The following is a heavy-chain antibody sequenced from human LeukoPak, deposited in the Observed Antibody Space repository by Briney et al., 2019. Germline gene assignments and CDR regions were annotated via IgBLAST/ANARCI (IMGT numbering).Heavy chain of an antibody. J-gene: IGHJ4*02. Sequence: SETLSLTCAVYGGSFSDYYWSWIRQPPGKGLEWIGEINHSGSTNYNPSLKSRVTISVDTSKNQFSLKLSSVTAADTAVYYCARGFTRLVGAPSSFDYWGQGTLVTVSS. D-gene: IGHD1-26*01. CDR3: ARGFTRLVGAPSSFDY. CDR2: INHSGST. V-gene: IGHV4-34*01. CDR1: GGSFSDYY.